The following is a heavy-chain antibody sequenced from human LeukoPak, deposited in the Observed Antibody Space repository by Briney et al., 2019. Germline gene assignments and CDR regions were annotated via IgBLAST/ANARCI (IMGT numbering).Heavy chain of an antibody. CDR1: GDSVSSNSAA. V-gene: IGHV6-1*01. Sequence: SQTLSLTCAISGDSVSSNSAAWNWFRQSPSRGLEWLGRTYYRSKWYNDYAVSVKSRITINPDTSKNQFSLQLNSVTPEDTAVYYCARGSSITMVRGVIITSHYYYMDVWGKGTTVTVSS. CDR3: ARGSSITMVRGVIITSHYYYMDV. D-gene: IGHD3-10*01. CDR2: TYYRSKWYN. J-gene: IGHJ6*03.